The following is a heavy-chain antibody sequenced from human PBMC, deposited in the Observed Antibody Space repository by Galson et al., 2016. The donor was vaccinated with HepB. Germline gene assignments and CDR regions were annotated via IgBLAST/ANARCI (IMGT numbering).Heavy chain of an antibody. CDR1: GFTFSSYA. CDR2: ISGNGDSI. Sequence: SLRLSCAASGFTFSSYAMSWVRQAPGKGLEWVSAISGNGDSIYYADSARGRFTISRDNSKDTLFLQINSLRAEDTAVFYCAKDVHYDFWSALHNYFEYWGQGTLVTVSS. J-gene: IGHJ4*02. D-gene: IGHD3-3*01. CDR3: AKDVHYDFWSALHNYFEY. V-gene: IGHV3-23*01.